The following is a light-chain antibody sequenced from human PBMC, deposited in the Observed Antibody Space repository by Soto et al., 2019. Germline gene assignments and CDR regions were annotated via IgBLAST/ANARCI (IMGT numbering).Light chain of an antibody. Sequence: DIVMTQSPDSLPVSLGERATINCKSSQNLLYSSNNKNYLAWYQQKPGQPPKLLIFWASTRGSGVPDRFSGSGSGTDFTLTISRLQAEDVAVYYCQLYYYTPYSFGQGTKLEIK. V-gene: IGKV4-1*01. CDR1: QNLLYSSNNKNY. J-gene: IGKJ2*03. CDR2: WAS. CDR3: QLYYYTPYS.